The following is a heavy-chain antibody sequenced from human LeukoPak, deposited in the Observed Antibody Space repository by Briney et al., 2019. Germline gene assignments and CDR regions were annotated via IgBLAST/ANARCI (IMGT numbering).Heavy chain of an antibody. CDR3: AKHGDNVWGSFRFGFDS. CDR2: IYSGGST. V-gene: IGHV3-53*01. CDR1: GFTVSSNY. D-gene: IGHD3-16*02. Sequence: GGSLRLSCAASGFTVSSNYMSWVRQAPGKGLEWVSVIYSGGSTYYADSVRGRFTISRDNFKNTVFLQLSSLRPEDTAVYYCAKHGDNVWGSFRFGFDSWGQGTLVTVSS. J-gene: IGHJ4*02.